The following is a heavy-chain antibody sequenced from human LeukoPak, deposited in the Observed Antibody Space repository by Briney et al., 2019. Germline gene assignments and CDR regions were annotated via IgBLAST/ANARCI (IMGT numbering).Heavy chain of an antibody. V-gene: IGHV3-48*02. D-gene: IGHD3-9*01. CDR2: ISSSSSTI. CDR1: GFTFSSCS. Sequence: GGSLRLSCAASGFTFSSCSMNWVRQAPGKGLEWVSYISSSSSTIYYADSVKGRFTISRDNAKNSLYLQMNSLRDEDTAVNYCARGLNYDFLTGAFDCWGQGTLVTVSS. CDR3: ARGLNYDFLTGAFDC. J-gene: IGHJ4*02.